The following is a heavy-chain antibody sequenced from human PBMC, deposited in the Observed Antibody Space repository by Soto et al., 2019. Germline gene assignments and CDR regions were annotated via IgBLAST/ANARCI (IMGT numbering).Heavy chain of an antibody. Sequence: GGSLRLSCAASGFTFSSYGMHWVRQAPGKGLEWVAVITYDGSNKYYADSVKGRFTISRDNSKNTLYLQMNSLRAEDTAVYYCARDLAYYYGSGSYRYYGMDVWGQGTTVTVSS. CDR2: ITYDGSNK. V-gene: IGHV3-30*03. D-gene: IGHD3-10*01. J-gene: IGHJ6*02. CDR3: ARDLAYYYGSGSYRYYGMDV. CDR1: GFTFSSYG.